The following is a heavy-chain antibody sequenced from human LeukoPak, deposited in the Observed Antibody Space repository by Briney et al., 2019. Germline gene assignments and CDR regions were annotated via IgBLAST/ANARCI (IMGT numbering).Heavy chain of an antibody. CDR2: VFYSGTT. V-gene: IGHV4-34*12. D-gene: IGHD4-17*01. CDR3: ARLARSTRDYSWHFDL. J-gene: IGHJ2*01. CDR1: GGSFSGYY. Sequence: SETLSLTCAVYGGSFSGYYWTWLRQPPGMGLQGIGTVFYSGTTYYNPSLKSRATTSVDTSKNQFSLKLSSVTVADMAVYYCARLARSTRDYSWHFDLRGRGTLVTVSS.